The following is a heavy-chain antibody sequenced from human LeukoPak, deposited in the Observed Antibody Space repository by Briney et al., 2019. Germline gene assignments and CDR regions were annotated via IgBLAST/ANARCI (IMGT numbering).Heavy chain of an antibody. CDR2: IYYSGST. D-gene: IGHD5-12*01. CDR1: GGSISSSSYY. CDR3: AREVRYSGYETYYYGMDV. Sequence: SETLSLTCTVSGGSISSSSYYWGWIRQPPGKGLEWIGSIYYSGSTYYNPSLKSRVTISVDTSKNQFSLKLSSVTAADTAVYYCAREVRYSGYETYYYGMDVWGQGTTVTVSS. J-gene: IGHJ6*02. V-gene: IGHV4-39*02.